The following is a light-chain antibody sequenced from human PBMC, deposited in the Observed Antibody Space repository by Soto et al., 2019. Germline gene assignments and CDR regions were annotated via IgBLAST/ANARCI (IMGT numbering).Light chain of an antibody. J-gene: IGLJ1*01. CDR1: SSNIGSNT. CDR2: SNN. V-gene: IGLV1-44*01. CDR3: AAWDDSLNGYV. Sequence: SVLTHPPSASGTPWHRVTISFSGSSSNIGSNTVNWYQQLPGTAPKLLIYSNNQRPSGVPDRFSGSKSGTSASLAISGLQSEDEADYYCAAWDDSLNGYVFGTGTKVTVL.